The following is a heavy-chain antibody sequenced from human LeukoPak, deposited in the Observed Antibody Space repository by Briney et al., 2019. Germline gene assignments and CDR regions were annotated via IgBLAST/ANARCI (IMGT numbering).Heavy chain of an antibody. CDR2: IYSGGST. Sequence: PGGSLRLSCAASGFTFSSYAMSWVRQAPGKGLERVSVIYSGGSTYYADSVKGRFTISRDISKNTLYLQMNSLRAEDTAVYYCARVGEGGYYFPTDPRPPYYFDYWGQGTLVTVSS. V-gene: IGHV3-53*01. CDR3: ARVGEGGYYFPTDPRPPYYFDY. D-gene: IGHD3-3*01. CDR1: GFTFSSYA. J-gene: IGHJ4*02.